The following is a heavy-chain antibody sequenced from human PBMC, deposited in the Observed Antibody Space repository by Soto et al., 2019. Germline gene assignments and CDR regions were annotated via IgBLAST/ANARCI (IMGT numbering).Heavy chain of an antibody. CDR2: ISYDGSNK. CDR1: GFTFSSYA. CDR3: ARGLTQESYDSSFDY. D-gene: IGHD3-22*01. Sequence: PGGSLRLSCAASGFTFSSYAMHWVRQAPGKGLEWVAVISYDGSNKYYADSVKRRFTISRDNSKNTLYLQMNSLRAEDTAVYYCARGLTQESYDSSFDYWGQGTLVTVSS. V-gene: IGHV3-30-3*01. J-gene: IGHJ4*02.